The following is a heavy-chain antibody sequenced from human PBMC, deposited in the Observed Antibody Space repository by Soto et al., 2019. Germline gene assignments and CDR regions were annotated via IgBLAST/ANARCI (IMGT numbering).Heavy chain of an antibody. V-gene: IGHV1-8*01. Sequence: GASVKVSCKASGYTFTSYDINWVRQATGQGLEWMGWMNPNSGNTGYAQKFQGRVTMTRNTSISTAYMELSSLRSGDTAVYYCARSAPSYYDFWSGYYPSYGMDVWGQGTTVTVSS. CDR3: ARSAPSYYDFWSGYYPSYGMDV. CDR2: MNPNSGNT. CDR1: GYTFTSYD. D-gene: IGHD3-3*01. J-gene: IGHJ6*02.